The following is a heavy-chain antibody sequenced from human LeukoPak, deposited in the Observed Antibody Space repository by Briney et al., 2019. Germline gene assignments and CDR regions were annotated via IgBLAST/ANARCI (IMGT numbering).Heavy chain of an antibody. J-gene: IGHJ4*02. D-gene: IGHD1-26*01. Sequence: ASVKVSCKASGYTFTSYGISWVRQAPGQGLEWMGWISAYNGNTNYAQKLQGRVTMTTDTSTSTASMELRSLRSDDTAVYYCARQLGATTNPVYWGQGTLVTVSS. CDR2: ISAYNGNT. CDR3: ARQLGATTNPVY. V-gene: IGHV1-18*01. CDR1: GYTFTSYG.